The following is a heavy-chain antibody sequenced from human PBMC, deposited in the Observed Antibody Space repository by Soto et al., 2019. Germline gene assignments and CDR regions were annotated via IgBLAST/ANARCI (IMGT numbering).Heavy chain of an antibody. D-gene: IGHD3-22*01. CDR1: GYTFTSYY. CDR2: INPSGGST. J-gene: IGHJ3*02. Sequence: QVQLVQSGAEVKKPGASVKVSCKASGYTFTSYYMHWVRQAPGQGLEWMGIINPSGGSTSYAQKFQGRVTTTRDTSTSTVYMELSSLRSEDTAVYYCASSYYYDSSGYRGTFDIWGQGTMVTVSS. V-gene: IGHV1-46*01. CDR3: ASSYYYDSSGYRGTFDI.